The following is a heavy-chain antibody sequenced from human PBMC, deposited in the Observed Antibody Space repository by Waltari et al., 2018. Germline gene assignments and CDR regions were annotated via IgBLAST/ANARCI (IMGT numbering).Heavy chain of an antibody. D-gene: IGHD3-22*01. CDR2: SSGYNGNT. Sequence: QVQLVQSGAEVKKPGASVKVYCKASGYTFTSYGISWVRQAPGQGLEWMGWSSGYNGNTNYAQKLQGRVTMTTDTSTSTAYMELRSLRSDDTALYYCAREGRSSGYRKTQGVDYWGQGTLVTVSS. V-gene: IGHV1-18*01. CDR1: GYTFTSYG. J-gene: IGHJ4*02. CDR3: AREGRSSGYRKTQGVDY.